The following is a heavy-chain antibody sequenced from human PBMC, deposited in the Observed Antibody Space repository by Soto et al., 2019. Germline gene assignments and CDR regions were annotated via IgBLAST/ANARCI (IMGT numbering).Heavy chain of an antibody. CDR1: GGTLTHYA. V-gene: IGHV1-18*01. CDR3: ARRQLRDYIRWRFDP. CDR2: ISVDNGNT. D-gene: IGHD3-16*01. Sequence: GASVKVSCKASGGTLTHYAISWVRQAPGQGLEWMGWISVDNGNTNYAQKHQGRVTMTTDTSTTTAYMELRRLSSDDTAIYYCARRQLRDYIRWRFDPWGQGTLVTVSS. J-gene: IGHJ5*02.